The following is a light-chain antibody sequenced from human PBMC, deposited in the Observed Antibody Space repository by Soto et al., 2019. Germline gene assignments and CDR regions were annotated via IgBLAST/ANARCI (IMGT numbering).Light chain of an antibody. J-gene: IGKJ2*01. Sequence: EIVLTQSPGTLSLSPGERATLSCRASQSVSSSYLAWYQQKPGQAPRLLIYGASSRATGIPDRFSGSGSGTDFTLTIIRLEPEDFAVYYCQQYGRNPFGQGTKLAIK. CDR3: QQYGRNP. V-gene: IGKV3-20*01. CDR1: QSVSSSY. CDR2: GAS.